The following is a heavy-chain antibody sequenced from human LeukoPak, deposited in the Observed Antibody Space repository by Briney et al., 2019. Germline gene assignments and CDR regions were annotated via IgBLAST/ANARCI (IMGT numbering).Heavy chain of an antibody. D-gene: IGHD4-17*01. V-gene: IGHV4-34*01. CDR2: INHSGST. CDR1: GGSFSGYF. CDR3: ARMLTVTLYYFDY. J-gene: IGHJ4*02. Sequence: SETLSLTCAVYGGSFSGYFWTWIRQPPGKGLEWIGEINHSGSTNYNPSLKSRVTISVDTSKNQFSLKLGSVTAADTAVYYCARMLTVTLYYFDYWGQGTLVTVSS.